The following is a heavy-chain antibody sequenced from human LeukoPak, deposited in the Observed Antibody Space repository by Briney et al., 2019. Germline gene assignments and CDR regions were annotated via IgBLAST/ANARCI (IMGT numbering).Heavy chain of an antibody. Sequence: PSETLSLTCAVYGGSFSGYYWSWIRQPPGKGLEWIGEINHSGSTNYNPSLKSRVTISVDTSKNQFSLKLSSVTAADTAVYYCARGDRHDFWSGYYTGLSWFDPWGQGTLVIVSS. J-gene: IGHJ5*02. CDR3: ARGDRHDFWSGYYTGLSWFDP. CDR1: GGSFSGYY. D-gene: IGHD3-3*01. CDR2: INHSGST. V-gene: IGHV4-34*01.